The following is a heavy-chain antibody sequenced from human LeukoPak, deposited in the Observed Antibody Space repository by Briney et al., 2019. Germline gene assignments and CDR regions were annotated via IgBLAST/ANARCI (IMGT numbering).Heavy chain of an antibody. CDR1: GSTFSRYW. CDR2: IKQDGSEK. D-gene: IGHD3-10*01. Sequence: PGGSLRLSCAASGSTFSRYWMSWARQAPGKGLEGVANIKQDGSEKYYVDSVKGRFTISKENAKTSLYLQMNGLRAEDTAVYYCGRDVGRGAGGAFDIWGQGTMVTVSS. V-gene: IGHV3-7*01. CDR3: GRDVGRGAGGAFDI. J-gene: IGHJ3*02.